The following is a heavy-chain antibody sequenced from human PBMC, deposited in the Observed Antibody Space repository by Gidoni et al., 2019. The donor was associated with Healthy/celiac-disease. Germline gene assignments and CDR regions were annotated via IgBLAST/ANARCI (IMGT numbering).Heavy chain of an antibody. J-gene: IGHJ4*02. Sequence: EVQLLESGGGLVQPGGSLRLSCAASGFTFSSSAMSWVRQAPGKGLEWVSAISGSGGSTYYADSVKGRFTISRDNSKNTLYLQMNSLRAEDTAVYYCAGGGPAMVRGVTPYFDYWGQGTLVTVSS. CDR3: AGGGPAMVRGVTPYFDY. CDR2: ISGSGGST. V-gene: IGHV3-23*01. D-gene: IGHD3-10*01. CDR1: GFTFSSSA.